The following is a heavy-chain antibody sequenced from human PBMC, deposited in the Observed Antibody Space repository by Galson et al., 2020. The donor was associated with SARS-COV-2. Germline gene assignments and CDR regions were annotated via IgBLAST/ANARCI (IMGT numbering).Heavy chain of an antibody. V-gene: IGHV3-73*01. CDR3: TSSAVYYDSSGYYYVGDY. Sequence: GGSLRLSCAASGFTFSGSAMHWVRQASGKGLEWVGRIRSKANSYAPAYAASVKGRFTISRDDAKNTAYLQMNSLKTEDTAVYYCTSSAVYYDSSGYYYVGDYWGQGTLVTVSS. J-gene: IGHJ4*02. CDR2: IRSKANSYAP. D-gene: IGHD3-22*01. CDR1: GFTFSGSA.